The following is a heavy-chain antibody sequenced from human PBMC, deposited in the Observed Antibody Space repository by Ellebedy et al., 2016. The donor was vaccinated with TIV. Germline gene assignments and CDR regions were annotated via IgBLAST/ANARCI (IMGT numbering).Heavy chain of an antibody. D-gene: IGHD1-26*01. CDR2: IKQDGSEK. J-gene: IGHJ4*02. V-gene: IGHV3-7*01. Sequence: GESLKISXAAAPILSFSSSWMHWVRHAPVKGLEWVANIKQDGSEKYYVDSVKGRFTISRDNTKNSLYLQMNSLRAEDTAVYYCARFRKWELPRDWGQGTLVTVSS. CDR3: ARFRKWELPRD. CDR1: ILSFSSSW.